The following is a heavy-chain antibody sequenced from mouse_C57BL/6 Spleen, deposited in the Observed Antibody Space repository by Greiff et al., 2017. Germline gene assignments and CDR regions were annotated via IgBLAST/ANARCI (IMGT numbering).Heavy chain of an antibody. V-gene: IGHV1-9*01. D-gene: IGHD1-1*01. CDR2: ILPGSGST. CDR1: GYTFTGYW. J-gene: IGHJ2*01. CDR3: ARAPYYYDFDY. Sequence: QVQLKESGAELMKPGASVKLSCKATGYTFTGYWIEWVKQRPGHGLEWFGEILPGSGSTNYNEKFKGKATFTADTSSNTAYMQLSSLTSEDTAVYYCARAPYYYDFDYWGQGTTLTVSS.